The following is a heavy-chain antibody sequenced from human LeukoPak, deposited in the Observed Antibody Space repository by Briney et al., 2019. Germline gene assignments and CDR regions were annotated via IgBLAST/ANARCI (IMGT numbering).Heavy chain of an antibody. CDR2: INHSGST. V-gene: IGHV4-34*01. CDR3: ARSSSWLNYYYYYYMDV. CDR1: GGSISSYY. Sequence: SETLSLTCTVSGGSISSYYWSWIRQPPGKGLEWIGEINHSGSTNYNPSLKSRVTISVDTSKNQFSLKLSSVTAADTAVYYCARSSSWLNYYYYYYMDVWGKGTTVTISS. J-gene: IGHJ6*03. D-gene: IGHD6-13*01.